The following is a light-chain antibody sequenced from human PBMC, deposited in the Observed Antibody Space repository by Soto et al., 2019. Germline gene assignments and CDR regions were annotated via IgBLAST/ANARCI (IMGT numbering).Light chain of an antibody. J-gene: IGLJ2*01. V-gene: IGLV2-14*03. Sequence: QSALTQPASVSGSPGRSVTISCTGTSTDVGDFNYVSWYQHLPGRARKLIIYDVTNRPSGISYRFSASKSGRTASLTISGLQAEDEADYYCSSYSSSTTHVVFGGGTKLTVL. CDR1: STDVGDFNY. CDR3: SSYSSSTTHVV. CDR2: DVT.